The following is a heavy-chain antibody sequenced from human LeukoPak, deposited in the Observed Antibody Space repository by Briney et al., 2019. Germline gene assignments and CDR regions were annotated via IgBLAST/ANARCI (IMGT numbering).Heavy chain of an antibody. CDR1: GGSFSGYY. CDR2: IYYSGST. J-gene: IGHJ4*02. CDR3: ARAQGVATIYFDY. V-gene: IGHV4-59*01. Sequence: PSETLSLTCAVYGGSFSGYYRSWIRQPPGKGLEWIGYIYYSGSTNYNPSLKSRVTISVDTSKNQFSLKLSSVTAADTAVYYCARAQGVATIYFDYWGQGTLVTVSS. D-gene: IGHD5-24*01.